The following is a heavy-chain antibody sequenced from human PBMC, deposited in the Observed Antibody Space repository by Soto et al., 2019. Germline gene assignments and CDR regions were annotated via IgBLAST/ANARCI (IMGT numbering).Heavy chain of an antibody. J-gene: IGHJ3*02. Sequence: ASVNVSCKASGYTLTSYGISWVRQAPGQGLEWMGWISAYNGNTNYAQKPQGRVTMTTDTSTSTAYMELRSLRSDDTAVYYCARHSRYGRWALDTWGNEKMVSFS. D-gene: IGHD6-13*01. CDR3: ARHSRYGRWALDT. CDR2: ISAYNGNT. CDR1: GYTLTSYG. V-gene: IGHV1-18*01.